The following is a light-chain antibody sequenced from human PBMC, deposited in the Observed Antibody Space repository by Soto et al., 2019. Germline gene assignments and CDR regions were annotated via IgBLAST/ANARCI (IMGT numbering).Light chain of an antibody. CDR3: QQRSNWPRT. Sequence: ETVLTQSPATLSLSPGERATLSCRASQSITSYLAWYQQKPGQAPRLLIYDASNRATGIPARFSGSGSGTDFTLTISSLEPEDFAVYYCQQRSNWPRTFGQGTKLEIK. J-gene: IGKJ2*01. CDR1: QSITSY. V-gene: IGKV3-11*01. CDR2: DAS.